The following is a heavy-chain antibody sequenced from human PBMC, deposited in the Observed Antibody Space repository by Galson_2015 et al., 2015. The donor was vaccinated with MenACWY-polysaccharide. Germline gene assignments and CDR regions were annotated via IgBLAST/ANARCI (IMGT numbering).Heavy chain of an antibody. CDR3: ARGGRAVSNRNWFDP. CDR1: GDSITSGGYF. CDR2: ISYDGGT. D-gene: IGHD3-16*01. V-gene: IGHV4-31*03. Sequence: TLSLTCTVSGDSITSGGYFWSWIRQHPGKGLEWIASISYDGGTYYNPSLKSRVTISADTPNNQFSLKLNSVTAADTAEYYCARGGRAVSNRNWFDPWGQGTLVTVSS. J-gene: IGHJ5*02.